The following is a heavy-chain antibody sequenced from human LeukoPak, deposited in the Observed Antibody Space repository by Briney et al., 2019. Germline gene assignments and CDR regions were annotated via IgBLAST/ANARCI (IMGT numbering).Heavy chain of an antibody. CDR2: INHSGST. CDR1: GGSISSSSYY. V-gene: IGHV4-39*07. CDR3: ARRNYYGSGGLMGRLDY. D-gene: IGHD3-10*01. J-gene: IGHJ4*02. Sequence: SETLSLTCTVSGGSISSSSYYWGWIRQPPGKGLEWIGEINHSGSTNYNPSLKSRVTISVDKSKNQFSLKLSSVTAADMAVYYCARRNYYGSGGLMGRLDYWGQGTLVTVSS.